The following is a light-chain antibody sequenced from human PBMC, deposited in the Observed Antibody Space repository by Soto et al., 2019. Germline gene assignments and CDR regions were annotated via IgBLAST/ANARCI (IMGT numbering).Light chain of an antibody. Sequence: DIQMTQSPSSVSASIGDRVTITCRASQIIGSWLAWYQQKPGIAPTLLFYAASSLQSGVPSRFSGSGSGSDFTLTITSLQSEDSATYYCQQANSFPFTFGPGTKVDIK. V-gene: IGKV1-12*02. CDR2: AAS. J-gene: IGKJ3*01. CDR3: QQANSFPFT. CDR1: QIIGSW.